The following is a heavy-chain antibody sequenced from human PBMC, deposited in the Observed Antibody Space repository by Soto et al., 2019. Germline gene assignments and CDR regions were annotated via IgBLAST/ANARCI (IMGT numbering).Heavy chain of an antibody. D-gene: IGHD1-7*01. J-gene: IGHJ4*02. Sequence: GGSLRLSCAASGFTFSSYGMHWVRQAPGKGLEWVAVIWYDGSNKYYADSVKGRFTISRDNSKNTLYLQMNSLRAEDTAVYYCAKDRSGITGTRVDYWGQGTLVTVSS. V-gene: IGHV3-33*06. CDR1: GFTFSSYG. CDR2: IWYDGSNK. CDR3: AKDRSGITGTRVDY.